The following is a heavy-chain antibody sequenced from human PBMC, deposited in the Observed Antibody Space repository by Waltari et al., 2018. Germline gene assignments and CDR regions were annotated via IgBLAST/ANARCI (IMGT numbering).Heavy chain of an antibody. V-gene: IGHV3-48*03. D-gene: IGHD1-26*01. CDR1: GFTFFNYE. J-gene: IGHJ4*02. CDR2: IDKSGSRT. CDR3: ARGIVGATG. Sequence: EVQLVESGGDLVQPGGSLRLNCETSGFTFFNYELNWVRQAPGRGLGLIAYIDKSGSRTFYSDSVRGRFTISRDDAKNSVYLQMNNLRVDDSALYYCARGIVGATGWGQGTPVTVSS.